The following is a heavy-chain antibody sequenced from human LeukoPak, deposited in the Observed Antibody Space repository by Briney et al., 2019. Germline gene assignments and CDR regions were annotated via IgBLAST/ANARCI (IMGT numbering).Heavy chain of an antibody. D-gene: IGHD4-17*01. CDR3: VRGSGPTVAYYRMDV. CDR2: ITRSSSDI. V-gene: IGHV3-21*05. CDR1: GFSFSSYS. Sequence: GGSLRLYCRGSGFSFSSYSMNWVRQAPGKGLEWVSFITRSSSDIFYADSVRGRFSISRDNAQNSLFLQMNSLRAEDTAVYYCVRGSGPTVAYYRMDVWGTGTRSASPQ. J-gene: IGHJ6*04.